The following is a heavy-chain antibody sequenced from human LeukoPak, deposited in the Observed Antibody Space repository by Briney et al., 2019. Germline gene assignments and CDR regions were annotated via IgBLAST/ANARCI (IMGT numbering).Heavy chain of an antibody. CDR3: ARGSSGYYSLYYFDY. CDR2: INHSGST. V-gene: IGHV4-34*01. J-gene: IGHJ4*02. CDR1: GGSFSGYY. Sequence: SETLSLTCAVYGGSFSGYYWSWIRQPPGKGLEWIGEINHSGSTNYNPSLKSRVTISVDTSKNQFSLKLSSVTAADTAVYYRARGSSGYYSLYYFDYWGQGTLVTVSS. D-gene: IGHD3-22*01.